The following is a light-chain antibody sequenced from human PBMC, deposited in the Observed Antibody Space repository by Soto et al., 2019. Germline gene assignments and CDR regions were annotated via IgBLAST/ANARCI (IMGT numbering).Light chain of an antibody. CDR3: SSYTSSSTYV. CDR2: DVD. Sequence: ALTQPASVSGSPGQSITIPCTGTSSDVGGYNSVSWYQQHPGKTPKLVIYDVDNRPSGVSDRFSGSKSGNTASLTISGLQAEDGAEYYCSSYTSSSTYVFGAWTKVTVL. J-gene: IGLJ1*01. CDR1: SSDVGGYNS. V-gene: IGLV2-14*01.